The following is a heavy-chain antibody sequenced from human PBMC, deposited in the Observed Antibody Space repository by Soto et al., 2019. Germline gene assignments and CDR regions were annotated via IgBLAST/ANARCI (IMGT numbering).Heavy chain of an antibody. D-gene: IGHD3-3*01. V-gene: IGHV3-48*01. CDR2: ISSSSFTI. CDR1: GFRFSDYS. J-gene: IGHJ4*02. Sequence: LRXSCAASGFRFSDYSMNWVRQAPGRGLEWVSYISSSSFTIHYADSVEGRFAISRDNAKNSLYLQMNSLRAEDTAVYYCARDCNDFWGAHFGYWGQGALVTVSS. CDR3: ARDCNDFWGAHFGY.